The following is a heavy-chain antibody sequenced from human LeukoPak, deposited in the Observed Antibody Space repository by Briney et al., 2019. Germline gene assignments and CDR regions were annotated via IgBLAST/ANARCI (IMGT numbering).Heavy chain of an antibody. Sequence: PGGPLRLSCAASGFTFSSYAMSWVRQAPGKGLQWVSTITGTTHYADSVRGRFTISRDNSKNILYLQMNSLSTEDTAIYYCAKAFREYGSSTYSSFDIWGQGTMVTVSS. CDR1: GFTFSSYA. D-gene: IGHD6-13*01. CDR3: AKAFREYGSSTYSSFDI. CDR2: ITGTT. J-gene: IGHJ3*02. V-gene: IGHV3-23*01.